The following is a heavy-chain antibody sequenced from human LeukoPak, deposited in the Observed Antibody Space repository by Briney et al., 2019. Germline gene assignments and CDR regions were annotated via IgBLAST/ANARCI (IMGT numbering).Heavy chain of an antibody. CDR3: ARDASNIAAAGKEVESYYYYYGMDV. CDR1: GFTFSSYG. D-gene: IGHD6-13*01. CDR2: ISYDGGNK. V-gene: IGHV3-30*03. J-gene: IGHJ6*02. Sequence: GGSLRLSCAASGFTFSSYGMHWVRQAPGKGLEWVAVISYDGGNKYYADSVKGRFTISRDNSKNTLYLQMNSLRAEDTAVYYCARDASNIAAAGKEVESYYYYYGMDVWGQGTTVTVSS.